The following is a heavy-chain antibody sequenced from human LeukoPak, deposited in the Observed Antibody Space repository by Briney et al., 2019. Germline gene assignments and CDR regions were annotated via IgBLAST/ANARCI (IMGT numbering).Heavy chain of an antibody. J-gene: IGHJ4*02. V-gene: IGHV1-2*02. CDR3: ARGWLAETTVVTPYNY. D-gene: IGHD4-23*01. CDR1: GYTFTGYY. Sequence: ASVKVSCKASGYTFTGYYMHWVRQAPGQGLEWMGWINPNSGGTNYAQKFQGRVTITRDTSASTAYMELSSLRSEDTAVYYCARGWLAETTVVTPYNYWGQGTLVTVSS. CDR2: INPNSGGT.